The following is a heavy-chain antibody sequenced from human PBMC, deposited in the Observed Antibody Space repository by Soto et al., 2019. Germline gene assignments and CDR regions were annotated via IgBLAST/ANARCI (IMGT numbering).Heavy chain of an antibody. V-gene: IGHV4-59*03. J-gene: IGHJ4*02. CDR3: AKISAGSTDETMFTVFDH. CDR1: GDSIRSSY. Sequence: SETLSLTCTVSGDSIRSSYWTWIRQAPGRGLEWIGDIYHTGTTNYNPSLKSRVSISVDASKNQFSLRLRSVTAADTAIYFCAKISAGSTDETMFTVFDHWGQGTLVTVSS. CDR2: IYHTGTT. D-gene: IGHD6-13*01.